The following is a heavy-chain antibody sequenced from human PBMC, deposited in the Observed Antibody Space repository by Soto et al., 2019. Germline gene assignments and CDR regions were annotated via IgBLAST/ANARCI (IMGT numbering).Heavy chain of an antibody. J-gene: IGHJ4*02. CDR2: MNRDGSEI. CDR1: GYRFADHW. Sequence: PGGSLRLSCAVSGYRFADHWMHWVRQVPGKGLQWVSRMNRDGSEINHADSVKGRFTVSRDNARSTLHLQMSSLRVEDTAVYYCATAEVDYWGPGALVTVS. CDR3: ATAEVDY. V-gene: IGHV3-74*01.